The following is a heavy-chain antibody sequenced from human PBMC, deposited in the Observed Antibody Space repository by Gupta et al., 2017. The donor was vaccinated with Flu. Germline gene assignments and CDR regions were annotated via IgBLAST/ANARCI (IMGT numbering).Heavy chain of an antibody. CDR3: AKEILRRTITVLDF. CDR1: SNYG. Sequence: SNYGMHWVRQAPGKGLEWLSVISHDGNKDFYADSVKGRFTSSRDNANNTLYLRLNKLRPEDTAVYYCAKEILRRTITVLDFWGPGTMVSVSA. CDR2: ISHDGNKD. V-gene: IGHV3-30*18. D-gene: IGHD4-17*01. J-gene: IGHJ3*01.